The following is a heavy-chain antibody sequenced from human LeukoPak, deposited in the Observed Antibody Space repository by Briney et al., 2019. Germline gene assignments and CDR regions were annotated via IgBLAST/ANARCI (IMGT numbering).Heavy chain of an antibody. CDR2: ISGSGGST. CDR3: ARDSGYDRAPDY. D-gene: IGHD5-12*01. Sequence: PGGSLRLSCAASGFTFSSYAMSWVRQAPGKGLEWVSAISGSGGSTYYADSVEGRFTISRDNSKNTLYLQMNSLRAEDTAVYYCARDSGYDRAPDYWGQGTLVTVSS. V-gene: IGHV3-23*01. CDR1: GFTFSSYA. J-gene: IGHJ4*02.